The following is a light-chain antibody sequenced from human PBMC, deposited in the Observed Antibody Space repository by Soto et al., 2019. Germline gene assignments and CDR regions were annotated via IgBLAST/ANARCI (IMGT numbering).Light chain of an antibody. V-gene: IGKV1-39*01. CDR3: QQSFITQYP. J-gene: IGKJ2*01. CDR1: QSISVH. Sequence: DIQMTQSPSSLSASVGETVTSTCRASQSISVHLNWYQQKPGKVPKLMIYAASNLHSGVPSRFSGIGSETDFALTISSLQPEDFANYYCQQSFITQYPFGQGTRLEIK. CDR2: AAS.